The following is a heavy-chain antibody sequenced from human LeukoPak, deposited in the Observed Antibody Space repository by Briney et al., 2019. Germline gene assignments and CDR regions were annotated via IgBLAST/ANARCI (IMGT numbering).Heavy chain of an antibody. CDR1: GFTFSNYW. CDR2: IKEDGSEK. D-gene: IGHD3-22*01. Sequence: GGSLRLSCAASGFTFSNYWMSWVRQAPGKGLEWVANIKEDGSEKYYVDSVKGRFTISRDNSKDTLYLQMNSLRAEDTAVYYCAKGPTHYDSSGYYYTPNAFDYWGQGTLVTVSS. CDR3: AKGPTHYDSSGYYYTPNAFDY. V-gene: IGHV3-7*01. J-gene: IGHJ4*02.